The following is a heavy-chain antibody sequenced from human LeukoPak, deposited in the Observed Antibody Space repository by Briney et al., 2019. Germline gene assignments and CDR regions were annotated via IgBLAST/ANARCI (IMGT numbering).Heavy chain of an antibody. D-gene: IGHD6-13*01. Sequence: PSETLSLTCTVSGGSISNYYWSWIRQPAGKGLEWIGRIYTSGSTNYNPSLKSRVTMSVDTSKNQFSLKLSSVTAADTAVYYCARDRHSSSWYYYYMDVWGKGTTVTVSS. J-gene: IGHJ6*03. CDR3: ARDRHSSSWYYYYMDV. CDR1: GGSISNYY. V-gene: IGHV4-4*07. CDR2: IYTSGST.